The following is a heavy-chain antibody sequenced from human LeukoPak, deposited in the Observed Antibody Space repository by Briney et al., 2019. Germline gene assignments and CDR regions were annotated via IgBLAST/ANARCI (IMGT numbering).Heavy chain of an antibody. D-gene: IGHD3-22*01. CDR2: IQEDGSDK. CDR3: ARDLDYSDSSGSYPAY. Sequence: PGGSLRLSCAASGFTFSNYWMTWVRQTPGKGLEWVANIQEDGSDKRYVDSVKGRFTISRDNARNSLYLQMNSLRVEDTAVYYCARDLDYSDSSGSYPAYWGQGTLVTVSS. CDR1: GFTFSNYW. J-gene: IGHJ4*02. V-gene: IGHV3-7*01.